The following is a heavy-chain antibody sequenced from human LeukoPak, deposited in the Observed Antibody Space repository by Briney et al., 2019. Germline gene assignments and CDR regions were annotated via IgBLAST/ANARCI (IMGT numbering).Heavy chain of an antibody. CDR3: ARGELLSSSWYEDYYYYMDV. Sequence: SQALSLTCAISGDSVSSNSAAWNWIRQSPSRGLEWLGRTYYRSKWYNDYAVSVKSRITINPDTSKNQFSLQLNSVTPEDTAVYYCARGELLSSSWYEDYYYYMDVWGKGTTVTVSS. CDR2: TYYRSKWYN. J-gene: IGHJ6*03. V-gene: IGHV6-1*01. CDR1: GDSVSSNSAA. D-gene: IGHD6-13*01.